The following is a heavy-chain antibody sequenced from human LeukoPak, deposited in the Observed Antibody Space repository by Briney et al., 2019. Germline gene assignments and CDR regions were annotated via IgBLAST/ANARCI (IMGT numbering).Heavy chain of an antibody. D-gene: IGHD3-3*01. CDR2: IWYDGSNK. V-gene: IGHV3-33*01. Sequence: PGRSLRLSCAASGFTFSSYGMHWVRQAPGKGLEWVAVIWYDGSNKYYADSVKGRFTISRDNSKNTLYLQMNSLRAEDTAVYYCARGRYYDFWAGMDVRGQGTTVTVSS. CDR1: GFTFSSYG. J-gene: IGHJ6*02. CDR3: ARGRYYDFWAGMDV.